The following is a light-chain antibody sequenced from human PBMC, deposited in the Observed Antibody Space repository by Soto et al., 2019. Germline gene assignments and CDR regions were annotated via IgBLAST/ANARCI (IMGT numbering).Light chain of an antibody. CDR2: RGS. J-gene: IGKJ1*01. CDR3: QDYGTSAPWT. Sequence: VLTQSPGTLSLSPGERATLSCRASQNIRGNEVAWYQQKPGQPPRLLIYRGSSRGPGIPDRFSGRGSGTEFTLTISRLEPEDFAVYYCQDYGTSAPWTFGQGTRVEIK. CDR1: QNIRGNE. V-gene: IGKV3-20*01.